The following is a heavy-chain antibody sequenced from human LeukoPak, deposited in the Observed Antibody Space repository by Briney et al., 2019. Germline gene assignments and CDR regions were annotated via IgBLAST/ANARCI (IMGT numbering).Heavy chain of an antibody. V-gene: IGHV3-66*04. CDR2: IYSGGST. CDR3: ARLNGEATILGY. Sequence: GGSLRLSCAASEFSVGSNYMTWVRQAPGKGLEWVSLIYSGGSTYYADSVKGRFTISRDNSKNTLYLQMNSLRAEDTAVYYCARLNGEATILGYWGQGTLVTVSS. D-gene: IGHD3-3*01. J-gene: IGHJ4*02. CDR1: EFSVGSNY.